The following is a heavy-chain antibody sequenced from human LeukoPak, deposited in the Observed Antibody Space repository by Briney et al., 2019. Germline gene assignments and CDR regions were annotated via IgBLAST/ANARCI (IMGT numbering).Heavy chain of an antibody. J-gene: IGHJ4*02. D-gene: IGHD3-10*01. V-gene: IGHV3-33*06. CDR1: GFTFSSYG. CDR2: IWYDGSNK. Sequence: GGSLRLSCAASGFTFSSYGMHWVRQVPGKGLEWVAVIWYDGSNKYYADSVKGRFTISRDNSKNTLYLQMNSLRAEDTAVYYCAKENPPGPLDYWGQGTLVTVPS. CDR3: AKENPPGPLDY.